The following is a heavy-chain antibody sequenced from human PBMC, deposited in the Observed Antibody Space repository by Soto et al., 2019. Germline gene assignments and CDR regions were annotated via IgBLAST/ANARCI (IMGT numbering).Heavy chain of an antibody. D-gene: IGHD3-10*01. Sequence: QVQLVQSGAEVKKPGASVKVSCKASGYTFTGYYMHWVRQAPGQGLEWMGWINPNSGGTNYAQKFQGWVTMTRDTSIRTAYMELSRLRSDDTAVYYCARGGSVLLWFGEYYYYYGMDVWGQGTTVTVSS. V-gene: IGHV1-2*04. CDR3: ARGGSVLLWFGEYYYYYGMDV. CDR2: INPNSGGT. J-gene: IGHJ6*02. CDR1: GYTFTGYY.